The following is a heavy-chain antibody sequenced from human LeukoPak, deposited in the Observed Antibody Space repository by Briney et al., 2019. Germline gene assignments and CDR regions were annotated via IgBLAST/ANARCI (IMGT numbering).Heavy chain of an antibody. J-gene: IGHJ4*02. V-gene: IGHV3-74*01. D-gene: IGHD1-7*01. Sequence: PGGSLRLSCAASGFTFSSYYMYWVRQAPGKGPVWVSATNTVGSTTSYADSVVKGRFTISRDNAKNTLYLQMNSLRAEDTAVYYCVAYNWNYPDYWGQGTLVTVSS. CDR3: VAYNWNYPDY. CDR1: GFTFSSYY. CDR2: TNTVGSTT.